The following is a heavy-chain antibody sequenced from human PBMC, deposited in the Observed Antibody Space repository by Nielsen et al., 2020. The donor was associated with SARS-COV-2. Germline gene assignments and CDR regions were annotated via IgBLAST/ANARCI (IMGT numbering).Heavy chain of an antibody. J-gene: IGHJ4*02. V-gene: IGHV3-74*01. CDR1: GFTFSPYW. CDR2: INDDGSIT. D-gene: IGHD6-6*01. CDR3: ATLSAPLDY. Sequence: GGSLRLSCAASGFTFSPYWMHWVRQAPGKGLVWVSEINDDGSITNYADSVKGRFTISRDNAKNTLYLQMNSLRAEDTAVYYCATLSAPLDYWGQGTLVTVSS.